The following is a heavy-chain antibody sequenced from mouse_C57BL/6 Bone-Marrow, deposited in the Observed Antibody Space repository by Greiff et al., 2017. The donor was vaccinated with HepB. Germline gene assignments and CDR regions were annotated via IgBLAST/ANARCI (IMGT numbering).Heavy chain of an antibody. CDR3: ARWNYGSSH. V-gene: IGHV1-54*01. CDR2: INPGSGGT. J-gene: IGHJ2*01. Sequence: QVQLQQSGAELVRPGPSVKVSCKASGYAFTNYLIEWVKQRPGQGLELIGVINPGSGGTNYNEKFKGKATLTADKSSSTAYMQLSSLTSEDSAVYFCARWNYGSSHWGQGTTLTVSA. D-gene: IGHD1-1*01. CDR1: GYAFTNYL.